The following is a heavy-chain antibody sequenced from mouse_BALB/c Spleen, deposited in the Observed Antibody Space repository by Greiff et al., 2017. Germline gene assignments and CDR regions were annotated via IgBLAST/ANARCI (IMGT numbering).Heavy chain of an antibody. J-gene: IGHJ3*01. Sequence: EVKLMESGPGLVKPSQSLSLTCTVTGYSITSDYAWNWIRQFPGNKLEWMGYISYSGSTSYNPSLKSRISITRDTSKNQFFLQLNSVTTEDTATYYCARLGSFAYWGQGTLVTVSA. CDR1: GYSITSDYA. CDR2: ISYSGST. V-gene: IGHV3-2*02. D-gene: IGHD4-1*01. CDR3: ARLGSFAY.